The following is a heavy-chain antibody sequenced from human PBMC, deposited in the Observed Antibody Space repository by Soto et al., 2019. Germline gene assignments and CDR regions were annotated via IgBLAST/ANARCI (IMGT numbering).Heavy chain of an antibody. D-gene: IGHD3-3*01. Sequence: EVQLLESGGGLVQPGGSLRLSCAASGFTFSSYAMSWVRQAPGKGLEWVSAISGSGGSTYYADSVKGRFTISRDNSKNTLYLQMNSLRAEDTAVYYCAKMTLSKVEWLLHYYYDGMDVWGQGTTVTVSS. CDR1: GFTFSSYA. CDR2: ISGSGGST. CDR3: AKMTLSKVEWLLHYYYDGMDV. V-gene: IGHV3-23*01. J-gene: IGHJ6*02.